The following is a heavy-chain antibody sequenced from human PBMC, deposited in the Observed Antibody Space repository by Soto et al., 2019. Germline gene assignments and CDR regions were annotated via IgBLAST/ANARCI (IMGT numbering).Heavy chain of an antibody. CDR2: IKSKTDGGTT. CDR1: GFVFNNAW. D-gene: IGHD3-9*01. CDR3: TKDPLYSDILTGYSHDAFDV. Sequence: GGSLRLSCAASGFVFNNAWMNWVRQAPGKGLEWVGRIKSKTDGGTTDYSAPVKGRFTISRDDSKNTLYLQMSGLKTEDTAVYYCTKDPLYSDILTGYSHDAFDVWGQGTMVTVSS. V-gene: IGHV3-15*07. J-gene: IGHJ3*01.